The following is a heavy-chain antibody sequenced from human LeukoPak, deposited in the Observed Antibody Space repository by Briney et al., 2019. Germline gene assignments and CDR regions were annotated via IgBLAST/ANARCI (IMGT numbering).Heavy chain of an antibody. Sequence: GGSLRLSCAASGFTFSSYDVNWVRQAPGKGLEWVSYISSRGSTIYYADSVKGRFTISRDNAKNSLYLEMNSLRAEDTAVYYCARVLTGYYIVDYWGQGTLVTVSS. J-gene: IGHJ4*02. V-gene: IGHV3-48*03. CDR1: GFTFSSYD. D-gene: IGHD3-9*01. CDR2: ISSRGSTI. CDR3: ARVLTGYYIVDY.